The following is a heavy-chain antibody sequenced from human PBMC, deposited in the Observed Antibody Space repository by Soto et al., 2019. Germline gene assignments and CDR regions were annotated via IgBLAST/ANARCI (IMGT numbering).Heavy chain of an antibody. V-gene: IGHV4-34*01. J-gene: IGHJ6*03. Sequence: SETLSLTCAVYGGSFSGYYWSWIRQPPGKGLEWIGEINHSGSTNYSPSLKSRVTISVDTSKNQFSLKLSSVTAADTAVYYCAREGVSRYMDVWGKGTTVTVSS. D-gene: IGHD2-8*01. CDR3: AREGVSRYMDV. CDR2: INHSGST. CDR1: GGSFSGYY.